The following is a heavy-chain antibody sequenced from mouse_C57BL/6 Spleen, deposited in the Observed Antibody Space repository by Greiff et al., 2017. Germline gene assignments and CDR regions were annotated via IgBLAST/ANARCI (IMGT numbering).Heavy chain of an antibody. J-gene: IGHJ3*01. CDR3: ALLKVYYGNSFAY. Sequence: EVQGVESGGGLVKPGGSLKLSCAASGFTFSSYTMSWVRQTPEKRLEWVATISGGGGNTYYPDSVKGRFTISRDNAKNTLYLQMSSLRSEDTALYYCALLKVYYGNSFAYWGQGTLVTVSA. D-gene: IGHD2-1*01. CDR2: ISGGGGNT. V-gene: IGHV5-9*01. CDR1: GFTFSSYT.